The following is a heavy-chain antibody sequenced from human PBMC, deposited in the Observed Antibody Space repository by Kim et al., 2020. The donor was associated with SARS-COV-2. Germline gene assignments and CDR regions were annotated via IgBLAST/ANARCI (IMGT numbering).Heavy chain of an antibody. D-gene: IGHD1-20*01. CDR3: VRGAYNWNDYYYYGMDV. V-gene: IGHV3-13*01. Sequence: VKGRLTISRENAKNSLYLQMNSLRAGDTAVYYCVRGAYNWNDYYYYGMDVWGQGTTVTVSS. J-gene: IGHJ6*02.